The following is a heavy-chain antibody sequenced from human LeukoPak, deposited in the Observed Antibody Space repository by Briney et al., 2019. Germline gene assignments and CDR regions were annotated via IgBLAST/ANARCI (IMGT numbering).Heavy chain of an antibody. J-gene: IGHJ4*02. Sequence: GGSLRLSCATSGFNFDRYTIHWVRQAPGKGLEWVSLAGWAGGTTFYSDSVRGRFTISRDSGRKSVYLQMNSLTTDDTAFYFCAKELNTMFFDYWGQGALVTVSS. D-gene: IGHD3-10*02. V-gene: IGHV3-43*01. CDR1: GFNFDRYT. CDR2: AGWAGGTT. CDR3: AKELNTMFFDY.